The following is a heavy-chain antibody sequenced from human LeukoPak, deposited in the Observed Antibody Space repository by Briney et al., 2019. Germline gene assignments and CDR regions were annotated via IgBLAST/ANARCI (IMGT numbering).Heavy chain of an antibody. J-gene: IGHJ4*02. CDR3: AREYSRSVGAGSRPDL. CDR1: GGSISSSSYY. D-gene: IGHD3-16*01. Sequence: PSETLALTCSVSGGSISSSSYYWGWSRQSPGEGLEWIGSMYYRGTTYENSSLKSRLTLSIDTSNNQFSLKLTSVTAADTAVYFCAREYSRSVGAGSRPDLWGQGLLVTVSS. CDR2: MYYRGTT. V-gene: IGHV4-39*02.